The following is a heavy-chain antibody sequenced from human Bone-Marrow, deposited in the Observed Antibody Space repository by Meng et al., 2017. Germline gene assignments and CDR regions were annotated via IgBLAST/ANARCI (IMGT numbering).Heavy chain of an antibody. CDR2: ISSSSSYI. CDR1: GFTFTSYS. V-gene: IGHV3-21*01. CDR3: ARDQEPLPLHYYDCSGYYSAFEI. Sequence: GGSLRLSCVASGFTFTSYSMNWVRQAPGKGLEWVSSISSSSSYIYYEDSVKGRFTISRDNAKNSLYLQMNNLRAEDTAVYYCARDQEPLPLHYYDCSGYYSAFEIWGQGTMVTVSS. J-gene: IGHJ3*02. D-gene: IGHD3-22*01.